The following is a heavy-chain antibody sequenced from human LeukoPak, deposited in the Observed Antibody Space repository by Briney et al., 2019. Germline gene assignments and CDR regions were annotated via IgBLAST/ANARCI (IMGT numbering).Heavy chain of an antibody. D-gene: IGHD3-3*01. CDR3: ANLRITIFGWEGYMDV. CDR2: INSDGSST. V-gene: IGHV3-74*01. CDR1: GFTFSSYW. Sequence: GGSLRLSCAASGFTFSSYWMHWVRQAPGKGLVWVSRINSDGSSTSYADSVKGRSTISRDNAKNTLYLQMNSLRAEDTAVYYCANLRITIFGWEGYMDVWGKGTTVTVSS. J-gene: IGHJ6*03.